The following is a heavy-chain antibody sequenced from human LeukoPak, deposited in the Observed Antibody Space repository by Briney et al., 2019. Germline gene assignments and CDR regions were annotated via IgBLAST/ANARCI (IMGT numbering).Heavy chain of an antibody. V-gene: IGHV1-8*01. J-gene: IGHJ4*02. CDR3: ARDGVSSSSADFDY. CDR2: MNPNSGNT. Sequence: ASVNVSCKASGYTFTSYDINWVRQATGQGLEWMGWMNPNSGNTGYAQKFQGRVTMTRNTSISTAYMELSSLRSEDTAVYYCARDGVSSSSADFDYWGQGTLVTVSS. D-gene: IGHD6-6*01. CDR1: GYTFTSYD.